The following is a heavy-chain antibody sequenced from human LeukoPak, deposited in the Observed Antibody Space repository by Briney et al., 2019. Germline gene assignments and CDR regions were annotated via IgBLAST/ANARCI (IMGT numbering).Heavy chain of an antibody. Sequence: GGSLRLSCAASGFTFSSYWMHWVRQAPGKGLVWVSRINSDGSSTSYADSVKGRFTISRDNAKNTLYLQMSSLRAEDTAVYYCARSTPRELLYFDYWGRGTLVTVSS. D-gene: IGHD1-26*01. CDR2: INSDGSST. V-gene: IGHV3-74*01. CDR3: ARSTPRELLYFDY. J-gene: IGHJ4*02. CDR1: GFTFSSYW.